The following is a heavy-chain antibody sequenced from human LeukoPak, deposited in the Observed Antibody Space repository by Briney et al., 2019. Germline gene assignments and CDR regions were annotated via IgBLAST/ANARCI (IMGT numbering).Heavy chain of an antibody. D-gene: IGHD2-2*01. Sequence: SETLSLTCTVSGVSISSYYWTWIRQPAGKGLEWIGRIYTSGSTSYNPSLKSRVTMSVDTSKNQFSLRLSSVTAADTAVHYCARASYCSSTSCQVDYWGQGTLVTVSS. J-gene: IGHJ4*02. CDR2: IYTSGST. CDR3: ARASYCSSTSCQVDY. CDR1: GVSISSYY. V-gene: IGHV4-4*07.